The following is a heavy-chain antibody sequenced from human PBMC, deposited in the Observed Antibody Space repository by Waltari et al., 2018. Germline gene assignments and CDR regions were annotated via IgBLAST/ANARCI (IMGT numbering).Heavy chain of an antibody. Sequence: QVELVQSGAEVKKPGASVKVSCKVSGYTLTELSMHWVREATGKGLEWRGGVGPEDWETIDEQKFQGRVTMTEETSTDTAYMELISLRSDDTAVDYGATVWYDSSGPHHWYFDLWGRGTLVTVSS. J-gene: IGHJ2*01. D-gene: IGHD3-22*01. CDR2: VGPEDWET. CDR1: GYTLTELS. CDR3: ATVWYDSSGPHHWYFDL. V-gene: IGHV1-24*01.